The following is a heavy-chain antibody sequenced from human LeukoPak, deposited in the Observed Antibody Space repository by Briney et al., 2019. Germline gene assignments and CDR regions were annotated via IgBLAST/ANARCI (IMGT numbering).Heavy chain of an antibody. CDR1: GGSISSHF. J-gene: IGHJ3*02. CDR2: IYTSGST. D-gene: IGHD3-10*01. Sequence: SETLSLTCTVSGGSISSHFWSWIRQPAGKGLEWIGRIYTSGSTNYNPSLKSRVTMSVDTSKNQFSLKLSSVTAADTTVYYCARVLDVVRGVHDAFDIWGQGTMVTVSS. V-gene: IGHV4-4*07. CDR3: ARVLDVVRGVHDAFDI.